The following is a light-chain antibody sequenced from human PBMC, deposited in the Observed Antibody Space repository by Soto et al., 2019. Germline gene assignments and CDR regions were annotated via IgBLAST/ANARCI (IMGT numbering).Light chain of an antibody. J-gene: IGKJ5*01. Sequence: EIVMTQSPATLSVSLGERAILSCRASQSVSTNLGWYQQKPGQAPRLLIFGASTRATGIPARFSGSGSGTEFTLTISSLQSEDSAVYYCQQYNNWPPFTFGQGTRLEIK. V-gene: IGKV3-15*01. CDR3: QQYNNWPPFT. CDR1: QSVSTN. CDR2: GAS.